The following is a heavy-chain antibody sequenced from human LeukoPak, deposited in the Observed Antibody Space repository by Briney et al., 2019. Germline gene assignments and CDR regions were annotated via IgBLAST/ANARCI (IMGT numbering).Heavy chain of an antibody. D-gene: IGHD3-10*01. CDR2: ISAYNGNT. J-gene: IGHJ5*02. CDR1: GYTFTSYG. V-gene: IGHV1-18*01. CDR3: ASMNGSGSHNNWFDP. Sequence: ASVKVSCKASGYTFTSYGISWVRQAPGQGLEWMGWISAYNGNTNYAQKLQGRVTMTTDTSTSTAYMELRSLRSDDTAVYYCASMNGSGSHNNWFDPWGQGTLVTVSS.